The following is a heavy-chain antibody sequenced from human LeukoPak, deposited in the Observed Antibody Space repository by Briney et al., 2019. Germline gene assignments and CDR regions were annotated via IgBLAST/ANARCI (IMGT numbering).Heavy chain of an antibody. J-gene: IGHJ6*03. CDR1: GFTFSHYS. Sequence: GGSLRLSCAACGFTFSHYSIDWVRQAPGKGLERVASITSSSNHIYDADSAKGRFTISRDNAKNEVYLQMNSLRAEDTAIYYCARVMMGATVTTFHYYCMDVWGVGTTVTVSS. CDR2: ITSSSNHI. V-gene: IGHV3-21*01. CDR3: ARVMMGATVTTFHYYCMDV. D-gene: IGHD4-11*01.